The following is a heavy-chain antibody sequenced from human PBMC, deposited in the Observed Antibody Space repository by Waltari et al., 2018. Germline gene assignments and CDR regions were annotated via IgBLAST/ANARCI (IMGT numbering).Heavy chain of an antibody. D-gene: IGHD3-10*01. Sequence: QVQLQESGPGLVKPSETLSLTCTVSGGSISSHYWSWIWQPPGKGLEWIGYIYYSGSTNYNPSLKSRVTISVDTSKNQFSLTLSSVTAADTAVYYWARDASPIWFRELYNRFDPWGQGTLVTVSS. CDR3: ARDASPIWFRELYNRFDP. J-gene: IGHJ5*02. CDR1: GGSISSHY. V-gene: IGHV4-59*11. CDR2: IYYSGST.